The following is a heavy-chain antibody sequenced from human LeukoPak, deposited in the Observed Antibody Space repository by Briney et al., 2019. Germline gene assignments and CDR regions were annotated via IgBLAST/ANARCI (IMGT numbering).Heavy chain of an antibody. CDR2: ISYDGSNK. J-gene: IGHJ4*02. V-gene: IGHV3-30*04. CDR3: ARDLADSSGWYYFDY. CDR1: GFTFSSYA. D-gene: IGHD6-19*01. Sequence: GGSLRLSCAASGFTFSSYATHWVRQAPGKGLEWVAVISYDGSNKYYADSVKGRFTISRDNSKNTLYLQMNSLRAEDTAVYYCARDLADSSGWYYFDYWGQGTLVTVSS.